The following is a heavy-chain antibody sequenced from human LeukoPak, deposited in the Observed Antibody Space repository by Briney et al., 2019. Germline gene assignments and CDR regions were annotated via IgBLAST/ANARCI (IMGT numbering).Heavy chain of an antibody. D-gene: IGHD2-15*01. V-gene: IGHV3-48*01. CDR1: GFTFSSYS. CDR3: ARDGLVGQYPMDV. J-gene: IGHJ6*03. Sequence: GGSQRLSCAASGFTFSSYSMNWVRQAPGKGLEWVSYISSSSSTIYYADSVKGRFTISRDNAKNSLYLQMNSLRAEDTAVYYCARDGLVGQYPMDVWGKGTTVTVSS. CDR2: ISSSSSTI.